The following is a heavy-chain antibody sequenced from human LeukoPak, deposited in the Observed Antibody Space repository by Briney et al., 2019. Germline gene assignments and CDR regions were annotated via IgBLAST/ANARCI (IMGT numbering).Heavy chain of an antibody. D-gene: IGHD3-22*01. Sequence: SVKVSCKASGYTFTSYTMNWVRQAPGQGLEWMGGIIPIFGTANYAQKFQGRVTITADESTSTAYMELSSLRSEDTAVYYCARASLNSSGFKSGFDYWGQGTLVTVSS. V-gene: IGHV1-69*13. CDR3: ARASLNSSGFKSGFDY. J-gene: IGHJ4*02. CDR2: IIPIFGTA. CDR1: GYTFTSYT.